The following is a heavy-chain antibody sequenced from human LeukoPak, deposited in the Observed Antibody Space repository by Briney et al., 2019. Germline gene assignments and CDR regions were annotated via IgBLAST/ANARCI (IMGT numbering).Heavy chain of an antibody. CDR2: INHSGST. V-gene: IGHV4-34*01. CDR1: GGSFSGYY. J-gene: IGHJ6*02. CDR3: ARGRSVGYSYGYQKYYYYGMDV. Sequence: SETLSLTCAVYGGSFSGYYWSWIRQPPGKGLDWIGEINHSGSTNYNPSLKSLVTISVDTSKNQFSLKLSSVTAADTAVYYCARGRSVGYSYGYQKYYYYGMDVWGQGTTVTVSS. D-gene: IGHD5-18*01.